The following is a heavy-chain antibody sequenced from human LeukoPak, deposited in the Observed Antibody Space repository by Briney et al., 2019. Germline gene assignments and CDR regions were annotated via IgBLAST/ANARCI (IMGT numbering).Heavy chain of an antibody. CDR3: AHFKLTIFDS. CDR1: GFSLTTTGAG. J-gene: IGHJ4*02. V-gene: IGHV2-5*02. CDR2: IYWDDDK. Sequence: SGPTLVKPTETLTLTCTFSGFSLTTTGAGVAWIRQPPGKALEWLAIIYWDDDKRYSPSLKSKLTIMKDTSKNQVVLRMTNTDPVDTATYYCAHFKLTIFDSWGQGALVTVSS. D-gene: IGHD3-3*01.